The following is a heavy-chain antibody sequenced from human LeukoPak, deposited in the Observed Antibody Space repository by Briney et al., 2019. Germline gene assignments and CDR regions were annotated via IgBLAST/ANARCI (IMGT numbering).Heavy chain of an antibody. V-gene: IGHV3-48*04. CDR3: ARSRIAAAGTPNWFDP. D-gene: IGHD6-13*01. J-gene: IGHJ5*02. Sequence: GGSLRLPCAASGFTFSDYSMNWVRQAPGKGLEWVSYISSSSSTIYYADSVKGRFTISRDNAKNSLYLQMNSLRAEDTAVYYCARSRIAAAGTPNWFDPWGQGTLVTVSS. CDR1: GFTFSDYS. CDR2: ISSSSSTI.